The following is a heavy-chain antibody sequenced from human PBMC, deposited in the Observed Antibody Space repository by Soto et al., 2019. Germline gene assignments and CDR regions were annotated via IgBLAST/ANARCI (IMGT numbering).Heavy chain of an antibody. J-gene: IGHJ4*02. CDR2: INHSGST. V-gene: IGHV4-34*01. Sequence: PSETLSLTCAVYGGSFSGYYWSWIRQPPGKGLEWIGEINHSGSTNYSPSLKSRVTISVDTSKNQFSLKLSSVTAADTAVDYCARRSSSWYGLDYWGQGTLVTVSS. D-gene: IGHD6-13*01. CDR3: ARRSSSWYGLDY. CDR1: GGSFSGYY.